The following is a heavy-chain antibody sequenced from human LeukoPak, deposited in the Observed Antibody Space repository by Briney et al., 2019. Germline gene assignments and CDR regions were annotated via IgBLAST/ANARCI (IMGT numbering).Heavy chain of an antibody. CDR1: GYGFTNYW. CDR3: ARRGQAYHYYDY. J-gene: IGHJ4*02. CDR2: IYPDDSDT. V-gene: IGHV5-51*01. Sequence: GESLKISCKGSGYGFTNYWISWGRQMPGKGLEWMGIIYPDDSDTRYSPSFQGQVTISADKSISTAYLQWSSLKASDTAMYYCARRGQAYHYYDYWGQGTLVTVSS.